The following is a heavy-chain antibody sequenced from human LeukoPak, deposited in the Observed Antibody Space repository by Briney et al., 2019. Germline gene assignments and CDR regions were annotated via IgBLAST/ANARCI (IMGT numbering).Heavy chain of an antibody. V-gene: IGHV3-11*01. CDR3: ARDFFVAYYCGSGSRYFDY. J-gene: IGHJ4*02. Sequence: PGGSLRLSCAASGFTFSDYYMSWIRQAPGKGLEWVSYISSSGSTIYYADSVKGRFTISRDNAKNSLYLQMNSMRAEDTAVYYCARDFFVAYYCGSGSRYFDYWGQGTLVTVSS. D-gene: IGHD3-10*01. CDR1: GFTFSDYY. CDR2: ISSSGSTI.